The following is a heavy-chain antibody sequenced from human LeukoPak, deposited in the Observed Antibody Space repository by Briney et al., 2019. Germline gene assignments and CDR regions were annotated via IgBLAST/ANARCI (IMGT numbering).Heavy chain of an antibody. D-gene: IGHD3-10*01. CDR1: GGSFSGYY. V-gene: IGHV4-34*01. CDR3: ARGRDMVRGSWFDP. CDR2: INHSGST. J-gene: IGHJ5*02. Sequence: PSGTLCLTCAVYGGSFSGYYWSWIRQPPGKGLEWIWEINHSGSTNYNPSPKSRVTISVDTSKNQFSLKLSSVTAAATAVYYCARGRDMVRGSWFDPWGQGTLVTVSS.